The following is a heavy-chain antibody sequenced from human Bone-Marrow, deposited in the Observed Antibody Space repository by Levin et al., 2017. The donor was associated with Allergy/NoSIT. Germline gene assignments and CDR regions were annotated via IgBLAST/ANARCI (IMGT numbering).Heavy chain of an antibody. V-gene: IGHV3-53*01. D-gene: IGHD5-24*01. Sequence: GGSLRLSCAASGFTVSTNYFSWVRQAPGKGLEWVSLIYSDGRTYYADSVKGRFTISRDNSKNTLFLQMNSLRAEDTAVYYCARVLGSQSSYGMDVWGQGTTVTVPS. CDR1: GFTVSTNY. CDR2: IYSDGRT. CDR3: ARVLGSQSSYGMDV. J-gene: IGHJ6*02.